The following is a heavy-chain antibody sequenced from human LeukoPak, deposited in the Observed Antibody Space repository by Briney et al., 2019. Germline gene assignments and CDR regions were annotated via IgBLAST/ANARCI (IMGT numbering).Heavy chain of an antibody. D-gene: IGHD3-10*01. CDR2: IYYSGST. J-gene: IGHJ4*02. V-gene: IGHV4-59*08. Sequence: SETLSLTCTVSSGSISSYYWSWIRQPPGKGLEWIGYIYYSGSTNYNPSLKSRVTISVDTSKNQFSLKLSSVTAADTAVYYCATTRREDGSGSFDYWGQGTLVTVSS. CDR3: ATTRREDGSGSFDY. CDR1: SGSISSYY.